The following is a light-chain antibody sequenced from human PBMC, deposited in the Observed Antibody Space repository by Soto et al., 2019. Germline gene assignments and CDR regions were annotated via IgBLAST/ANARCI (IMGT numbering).Light chain of an antibody. V-gene: IGKV3D-20*01. J-gene: IGKJ2*01. CDR1: QSVRSRY. Sequence: EIVLTQSPATLSLSPGERATLSCGASQSVRSRYLAWHQQKPGLAPRLLIYDTSNRPTGIPDRFSGSGSGTEFTLTISRLEPEDSAVYYCQQYGNSPYTFGQGTNLEIK. CDR3: QQYGNSPYT. CDR2: DTS.